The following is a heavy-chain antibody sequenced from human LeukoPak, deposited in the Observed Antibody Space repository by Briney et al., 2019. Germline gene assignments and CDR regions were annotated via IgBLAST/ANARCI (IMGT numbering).Heavy chain of an antibody. CDR1: GGTFSSYA. CDR2: IIPIFGTA. D-gene: IGHD1-26*01. Sequence: SVKVSCKASGGTFSSYAISWVRQAPGQGLEWMGGIIPIFGTANYAQKFQGRVTMTEDTSTDTAYMELSSLRSEDTAVYYCATLPPLPIVGATTGLGGSWFDPWGQGTLVTVSS. J-gene: IGHJ5*02. V-gene: IGHV1-69*06. CDR3: ATLPPLPIVGATTGLGGSWFDP.